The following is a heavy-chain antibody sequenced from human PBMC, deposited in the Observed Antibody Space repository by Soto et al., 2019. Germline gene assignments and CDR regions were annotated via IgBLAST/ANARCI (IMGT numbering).Heavy chain of an antibody. CDR1: GFTFSTYS. CDR2: ISSSSTI. V-gene: IGHV3-48*01. J-gene: IGHJ3*02. Sequence: GGSLRLSCAASGFTFSTYSMNWVRQAPGKGLEWVSYISSSSTIFYTDSVKGRFTISRDNSKSTLYLQMNSLRAEDTAVYYCAKVALGGYYDSSGYRGAFDIWGQGTMVTVSS. CDR3: AKVALGGYYDSSGYRGAFDI. D-gene: IGHD3-22*01.